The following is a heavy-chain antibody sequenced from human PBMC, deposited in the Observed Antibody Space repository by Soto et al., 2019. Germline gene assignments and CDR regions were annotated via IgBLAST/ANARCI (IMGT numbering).Heavy chain of an antibody. V-gene: IGHV4-34*01. Sequence: SETLSLTCAVYGGSFSAYYWSWIRQPPGKGLEWIGEINHSGGTSYNPSLKSRVTISVDTSKSQFSLKLTSVTAADRAVYYCARGSVDTVDTSGFYVYWDQAPPVTLS. J-gene: IGHJ4*02. D-gene: IGHD3-22*01. CDR2: INHSGGT. CDR1: GGSFSAYY. CDR3: ARGSVDTVDTSGFYVY.